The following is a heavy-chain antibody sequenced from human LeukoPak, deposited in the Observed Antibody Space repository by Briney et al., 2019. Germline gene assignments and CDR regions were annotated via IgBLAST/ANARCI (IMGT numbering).Heavy chain of an antibody. J-gene: IGHJ6*02. Sequence: PGGSLRLSCAASGFTFSSYSMNWVRQAPGKGLEWVSYISSSSSTIYYADSVKGRFTISRDNAKNSLYLQMNSLRAEDTAVYYCARDKLYDFWSGYLGKLPYGMDVWGQGTTVTVSS. CDR2: ISSSSSTI. CDR3: ARDKLYDFWSGYLGKLPYGMDV. D-gene: IGHD3-3*01. CDR1: GFTFSSYS. V-gene: IGHV3-48*01.